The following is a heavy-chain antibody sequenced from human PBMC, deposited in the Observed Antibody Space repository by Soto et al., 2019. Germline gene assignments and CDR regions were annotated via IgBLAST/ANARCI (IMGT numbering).Heavy chain of an antibody. V-gene: IGHV5-51*01. D-gene: IGHD6-6*01. CDR2: IYPADSKT. J-gene: IGHJ5*02. Sequence: PGASLKISCEVSGFTFTNYWIAWVRQMPGKGLEWMGGIYPADSKTRYSPTFQGQVAISADKSVNTAYLQWRSLKASDTAISFCVRQATEYKRKWFEPWGKGTLVTVSS. CDR3: VRQATEYKRKWFEP. CDR1: GFTFTNYW.